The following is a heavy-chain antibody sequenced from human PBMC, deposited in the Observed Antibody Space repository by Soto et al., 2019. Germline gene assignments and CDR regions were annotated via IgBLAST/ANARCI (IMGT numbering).Heavy chain of an antibody. CDR1: GYSFIRYW. J-gene: IGHJ3*02. CDR2: IFPGDSDT. V-gene: IGHV5-51*01. CDR3: ARSVGTGSSRRYGFNI. Sequence: GESLKLSCTGSGYSFIRYWIAWVRQMPGKGLECMGMIFPGDSDTRYSPSFQGQVTMSVDRSITTAFLQWRSLKASDTAVYFCARSVGTGSSRRYGFNIWGQGTMVTVSS. D-gene: IGHD2-8*02.